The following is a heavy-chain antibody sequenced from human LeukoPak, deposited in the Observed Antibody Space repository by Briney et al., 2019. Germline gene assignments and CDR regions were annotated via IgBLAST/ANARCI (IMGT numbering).Heavy chain of an antibody. CDR3: ARGSSLEMATMRY. J-gene: IGHJ4*02. CDR1: GFTFSSYS. Sequence: GGSLRLSCAASGFTFSSYSMNWVRQAPGKGLEWVSSISTSSSYIYYADSVKGRFTISRDNAKNSLYLQMNSLRAEDTAVYYCARGSSLEMATMRYWGQGTLVTVSS. V-gene: IGHV3-21*01. D-gene: IGHD5-24*01. CDR2: ISTSSSYI.